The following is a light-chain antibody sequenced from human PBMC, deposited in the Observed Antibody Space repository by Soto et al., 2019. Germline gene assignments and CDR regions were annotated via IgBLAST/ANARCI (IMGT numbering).Light chain of an antibody. CDR1: QSVSSGY. Sequence: EIVLTQSPGTLSLSPGERATLSCRASQSVSSGYLAWYQQKPGQAPRLLIYGASSRATGLPDRFSGSGSGTDFTLTISRLEPEDFAVYYCEQYDRSPWTFGQGTKVEIK. J-gene: IGKJ1*01. CDR2: GAS. V-gene: IGKV3-20*01. CDR3: EQYDRSPWT.